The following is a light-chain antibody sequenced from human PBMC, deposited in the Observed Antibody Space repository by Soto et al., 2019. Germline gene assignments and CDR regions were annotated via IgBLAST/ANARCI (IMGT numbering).Light chain of an antibody. CDR2: DVN. V-gene: IGLV2-11*01. Sequence: QSALTQPRSVSGSPGQSVTISCTGTSSDVGGYNYVSWYQQHPGNAPKLMIYDVNKRPSGVPDRFSGSKSGNTASLTISGLQAEDEADYYCCSYAGSNTLVFGGGTKVTVL. CDR1: SSDVGGYNY. CDR3: CSYAGSNTLV. J-gene: IGLJ3*02.